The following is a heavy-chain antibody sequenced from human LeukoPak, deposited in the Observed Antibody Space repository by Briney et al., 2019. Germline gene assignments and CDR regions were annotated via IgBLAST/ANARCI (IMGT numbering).Heavy chain of an antibody. CDR1: GFTFSTYG. Sequence: GGSLRLSCAASGFTFSTYGMHWVRQAPGKGLEWVAVISYDGSNKYYADSVKGRFTISRDNSKNTLYLQMNSLRAEDTAVCYCAKDRVWPTARYYFDYWGQGTLVTVSS. CDR2: ISYDGSNK. D-gene: IGHD3-16*01. V-gene: IGHV3-30*18. CDR3: AKDRVWPTARYYFDY. J-gene: IGHJ4*02.